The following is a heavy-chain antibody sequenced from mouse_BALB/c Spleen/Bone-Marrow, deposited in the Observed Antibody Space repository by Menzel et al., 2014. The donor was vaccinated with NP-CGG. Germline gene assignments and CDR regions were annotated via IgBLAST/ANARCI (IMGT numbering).Heavy chain of an antibody. J-gene: IGHJ4*01. D-gene: IGHD2-14*01. CDR3: ARSGKVRSAMDY. Sequence: VQGVESGAELVRPGVSVKISRKGSGYTFTDYAVHWVKQSHTKSLEWIGLISSYYGDATYNQKFKGKATMTVDKSSSTAFLELARLTSEDSAIYYCARSGKVRSAMDYWGQGTSVTVSS. V-gene: IGHV1-67*01. CDR2: ISSYYGDA. CDR1: GYTFTDYA.